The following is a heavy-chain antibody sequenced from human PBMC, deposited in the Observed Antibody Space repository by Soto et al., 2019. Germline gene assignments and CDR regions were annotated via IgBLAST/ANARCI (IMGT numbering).Heavy chain of an antibody. CDR2: IYYSGST. V-gene: IGHV4-59*01. J-gene: IGHJ6*02. D-gene: IGHD2-15*01. Sequence: SETLSLTCTVSGGSISSYYWSWIRQPPGKGLEWIGYIYYSGSTNYNPSLKSRVTISVDTSKNQFSLKLRSVTAADTAVYYCAREGRLSNYYQYGMDVWGQGTTVTVS. CDR3: AREGRLSNYYQYGMDV. CDR1: GGSISSYY.